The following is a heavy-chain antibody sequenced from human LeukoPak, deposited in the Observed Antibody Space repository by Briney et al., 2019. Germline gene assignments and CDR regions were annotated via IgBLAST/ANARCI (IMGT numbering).Heavy chain of an antibody. D-gene: IGHD6-19*01. J-gene: IGHJ5*02. CDR2: IHHSGST. CDR3: ARHGSSGWYSGWFDP. CDR1: GYSISSGYY. Sequence: PSETLSLTCAVSGYSISSGYYWGWIRQPPEKGLEWIGSIHHSGSTYYNPSLKSRVTISVDMSKNQFSLKLSSVTAADTAVYYCARHGSSGWYSGWFDPWGQGTLVTVSS. V-gene: IGHV4-38-2*01.